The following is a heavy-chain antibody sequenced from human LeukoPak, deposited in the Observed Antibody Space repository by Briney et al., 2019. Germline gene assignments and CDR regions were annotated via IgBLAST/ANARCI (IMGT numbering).Heavy chain of an antibody. CDR3: TTATGDGDYTAGPVSSFDV. CDR2: IKSKIDSGTT. Sequence: GGSLRLSCAASGFTFSSYSMTWVRQAPGKGPEWVGRIKSKIDSGTTHYAAPVKGRFAISRDDSKNTLYLQMNSLKTEDTAVYYCTTATGDGDYTAGPVSSFDVWGQGTMVTVSS. V-gene: IGHV3-15*01. CDR1: GFTFSSYS. J-gene: IGHJ3*01. D-gene: IGHD4-17*01.